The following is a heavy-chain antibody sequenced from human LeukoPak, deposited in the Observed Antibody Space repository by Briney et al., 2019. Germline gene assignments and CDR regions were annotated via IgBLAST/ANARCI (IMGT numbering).Heavy chain of an antibody. CDR3: ARVGYSSSWYYLDY. CDR1: GYTFTGYY. J-gene: IGHJ4*02. D-gene: IGHD6-13*01. V-gene: IGHV1-2*02. Sequence: GASVKVSCKASGYTFTGYYMHWVRQAPGQGLEWMGWINPNSGGTNYAQKFQGRVTMTRDTSISTAYMELSSLRSEDTAVYYCARVGYSSSWYYLDYWGQGTLVTVSS. CDR2: INPNSGGT.